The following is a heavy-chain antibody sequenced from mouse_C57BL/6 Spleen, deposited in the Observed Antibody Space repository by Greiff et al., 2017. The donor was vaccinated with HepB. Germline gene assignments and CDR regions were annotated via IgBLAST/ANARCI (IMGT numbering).Heavy chain of an antibody. CDR1: GYAFSSYW. D-gene: IGHD1-1*01. CDR3: ARYYYGPYFDY. Sequence: QVQLKQSGAELVKPGASVKISCKASGYAFSSYWMNWVKQRPGKGLEWIGQIYPGDGDTNYNGKFKGKATLTADKSSSTAYMQLSSLTSEDSAVYFCARYYYGPYFDYWGQGTTLTVSS. V-gene: IGHV1-80*01. J-gene: IGHJ2*01. CDR2: IYPGDGDT.